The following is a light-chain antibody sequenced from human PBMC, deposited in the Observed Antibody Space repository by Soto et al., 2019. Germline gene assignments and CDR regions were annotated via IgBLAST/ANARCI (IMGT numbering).Light chain of an antibody. V-gene: IGKV3-11*01. CDR2: DAS. J-gene: IGKJ4*01. Sequence: ETVLTQSPATLSLSPGERATLSCRASQSVSSYLAWYQQKPGQAPRLLIVDASNKATGIPARFSGSGSGTDFTLTISSLEPEDFAVYYCQQRGNWPLTFGGGTKVEIK. CDR1: QSVSSY. CDR3: QQRGNWPLT.